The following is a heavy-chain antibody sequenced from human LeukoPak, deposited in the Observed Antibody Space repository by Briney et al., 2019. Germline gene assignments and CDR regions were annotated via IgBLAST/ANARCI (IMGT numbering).Heavy chain of an antibody. D-gene: IGHD6-6*01. Sequence: GGSLRLSCAVSGLTFSSSWMDWVRQAPGKGLEWVASINPDGNKKYSADSVRGRFTISRDNAKSSLYLQMNSLRAEDTAVYYCARVGGSSWDWGQGTLVTVSS. V-gene: IGHV3-7*01. CDR1: GLTFSSSW. J-gene: IGHJ4*02. CDR3: ARVGGSSWD. CDR2: INPDGNKK.